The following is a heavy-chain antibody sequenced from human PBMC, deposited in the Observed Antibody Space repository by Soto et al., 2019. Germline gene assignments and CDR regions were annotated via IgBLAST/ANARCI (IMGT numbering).Heavy chain of an antibody. V-gene: IGHV1-24*01. CDR3: ATGSIAAQPGPNWFDP. Sequence: QVQLVQSGAEVKKPGASVKVSCKVSGYTLTELSMHWVRQAPGKGLEWMGGFDPEDGETIYAQKFQGRVTMTEDTSTDTAYMELSSLRSEDTAVYYCATGSIAAQPGPNWFDPWGQGTLVTVSS. CDR1: GYTLTELS. CDR2: FDPEDGET. D-gene: IGHD6-13*01. J-gene: IGHJ5*02.